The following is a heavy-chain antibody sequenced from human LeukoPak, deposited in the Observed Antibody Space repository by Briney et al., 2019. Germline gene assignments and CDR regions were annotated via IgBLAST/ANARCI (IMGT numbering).Heavy chain of an antibody. CDR3: ARVGLGGWYVAFDI. Sequence: SGGSLRLSCAASGFTFSSYSMNWVRQAPGKGLEWVSYISSSGSTIYYADSVKGRFTISRDNAKNSLYLQMNSLRAEDTAVYYCARVGLGGWYVAFDIWGQGTMVTVSS. V-gene: IGHV3-48*04. CDR1: GFTFSSYS. CDR2: ISSSGSTI. J-gene: IGHJ3*02. D-gene: IGHD6-19*01.